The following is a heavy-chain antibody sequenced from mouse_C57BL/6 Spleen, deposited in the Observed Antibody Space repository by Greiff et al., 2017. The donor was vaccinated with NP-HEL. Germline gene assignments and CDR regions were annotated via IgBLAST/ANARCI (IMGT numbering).Heavy chain of an antibody. CDR3: TTDYYGSSLDFDY. Sequence: EVQLQQSGAELVRPGASVKLSCTASGFNIKDDYMHWVKQRPEQGLEWIGWIDPENGDTEYASNFQGKATITADTSSNTAYLQLSSLTSEDTAVYYCTTDYYGSSLDFDYWGQGTTLTVSS. CDR1: GFNIKDDY. J-gene: IGHJ2*01. D-gene: IGHD1-1*01. V-gene: IGHV14-4*01. CDR2: IDPENGDT.